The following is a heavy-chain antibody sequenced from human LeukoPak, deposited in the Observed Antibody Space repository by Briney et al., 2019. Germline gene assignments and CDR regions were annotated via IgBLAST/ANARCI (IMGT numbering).Heavy chain of an antibody. CDR1: GYTFSSYD. D-gene: IGHD4-17*01. Sequence: ASVKVSCKASGYTFSSYDINWVRQAPGQGLEWMGWMNPNSGYTGYAQKFQGRVSVTRDTSISTAYMELRSLTSEDTAVYYCARGGCGDYAPYNWFDSWGQGTLVTVSS. J-gene: IGHJ5*01. V-gene: IGHV1-8*01. CDR3: ARGGCGDYAPYNWFDS. CDR2: MNPNSGYT.